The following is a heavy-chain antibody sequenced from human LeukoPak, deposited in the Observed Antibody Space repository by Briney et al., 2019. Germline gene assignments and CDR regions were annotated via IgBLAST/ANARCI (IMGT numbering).Heavy chain of an antibody. CDR3: VRDYDKTGRAFDI. Sequence: TGGSLRLSCAASGFTFTTYSMNWVRQAPGKGLEWVSYISSGTSIYYADSVKGRFTISRDNAKTSLYLQMNSLRDEDTAVYYCVRDYDKTGRAFDIWGQGTMVTVSS. J-gene: IGHJ3*02. CDR1: GFTFTTYS. D-gene: IGHD3-22*01. CDR2: ISSGTSI. V-gene: IGHV3-48*02.